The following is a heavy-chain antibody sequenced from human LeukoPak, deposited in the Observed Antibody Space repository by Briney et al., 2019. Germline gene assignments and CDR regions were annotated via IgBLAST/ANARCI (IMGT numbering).Heavy chain of an antibody. Sequence: GGSLRLSCSASGFTFNSYAMHWVRRAPGKGLEYVSAISSNGGGTYYADSVKGRFTISSDNSKNTLYLQMTSLRPEDTAVYYCVRIYATVMLRGVDYWGQGTLVTVSS. J-gene: IGHJ4*02. CDR1: GFTFNSYA. CDR2: ISSNGGGT. V-gene: IGHV3-64D*06. D-gene: IGHD3-10*01. CDR3: VRIYATVMLRGVDY.